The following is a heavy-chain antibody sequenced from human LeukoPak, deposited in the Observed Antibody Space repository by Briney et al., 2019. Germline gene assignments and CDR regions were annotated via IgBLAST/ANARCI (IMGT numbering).Heavy chain of an antibody. J-gene: IGHJ6*03. Sequence: GGSLRLSCAVSGFTFSSYNMHWVRQAPGKGPEYVSVISSNGDSTYYADTVKGRFTISRDNSDNTLYLQMGSLRVEDTAVYFCARSAYYNYMDVWGKGTTVTVSS. CDR2: ISSNGDST. V-gene: IGHV3-64*02. CDR3: ARSAYYNYMDV. D-gene: IGHD3-3*01. CDR1: GFTFSSYN.